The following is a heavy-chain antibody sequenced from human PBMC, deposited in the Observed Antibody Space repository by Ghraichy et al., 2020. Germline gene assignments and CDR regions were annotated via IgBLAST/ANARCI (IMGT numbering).Heavy chain of an antibody. Sequence: GGSLRLSCAASGFTFTTYAMSWVRQAPGKGLDWVSAITGSGGRTYYADSVKGRFTISRDNSNSTLYLQMNSLRADDTAVYYCAKSYDSSGYYPKNAFDIWGQGTMVTVSS. CDR2: ITGSGGRT. D-gene: IGHD3-22*01. J-gene: IGHJ3*02. CDR1: GFTFTTYA. V-gene: IGHV3-23*01. CDR3: AKSYDSSGYYPKNAFDI.